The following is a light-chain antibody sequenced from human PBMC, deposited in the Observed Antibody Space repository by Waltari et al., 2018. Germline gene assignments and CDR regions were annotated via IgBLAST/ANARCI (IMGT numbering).Light chain of an antibody. CDR1: SGHSTNV. J-gene: IGLJ3*02. V-gene: IGLV4-69*01. CDR3: QTGGHGTWV. CDR2: VNSDGSH. Sequence: QLVLTKSPSASASLGASVKLTCTLSSGHSTNVIAWLQKRPEEGPRYLMKVNSDGSHNKGDEIPDRFSGSSSGAERYLTISSLQSEDEADYYCQTGGHGTWVFGGGTKLTVL.